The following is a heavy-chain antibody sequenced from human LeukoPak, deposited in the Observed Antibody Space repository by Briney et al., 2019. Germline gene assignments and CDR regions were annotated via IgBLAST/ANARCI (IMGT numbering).Heavy chain of an antibody. CDR2: ISGTGTNT. D-gene: IGHD3-22*01. Sequence: GGTLRLSCAASGFTFSSYGISWVRQAPGKGLEWVSGISGTGTNTYYADSVKGRFTISRDNSKNTLFLQMDSLRAEDTAVYYCAKDPTHYRVWDDYDSTVLSYWGQGTLVTVSS. CDR3: AKDPTHYRVWDDYDSTVLSY. V-gene: IGHV3-23*01. J-gene: IGHJ4*02. CDR1: GFTFSSYG.